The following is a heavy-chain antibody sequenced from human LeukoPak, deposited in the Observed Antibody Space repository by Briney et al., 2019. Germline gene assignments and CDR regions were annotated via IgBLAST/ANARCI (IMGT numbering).Heavy chain of an antibody. CDR1: GASLNY. CDR2: ISDTGKT. V-gene: IGHV4-59*01. J-gene: IGHJ4*02. CDR3: VTGYYEPFDN. Sequence: KPSETLSLTCSVSGASLNYWGWIRQSPGKGLEWLGYISDTGKTDYNPSLKSRGTLSLDTSKNQFSLRLTSVTAADTAVYYCVTGYYEPFDNWGQGTLLTVSS. D-gene: IGHD3-3*01.